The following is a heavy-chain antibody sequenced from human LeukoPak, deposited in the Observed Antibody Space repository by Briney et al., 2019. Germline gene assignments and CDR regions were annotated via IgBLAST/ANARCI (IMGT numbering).Heavy chain of an antibody. V-gene: IGHV4-59*01. CDR1: SGSITGYY. Sequence: PSETLSLTCTVSSGSITGYYWSWIRQPPGKGLEWIGYVYATGTTNHNPSLKTRVTISIDTSKNQLSLTLTSVTAADTAVYYCARVGSGGAWFDFWGQGTLVSVSS. D-gene: IGHD6-19*01. CDR2: VYATGTT. CDR3: ARVGSGGAWFDF. J-gene: IGHJ4*02.